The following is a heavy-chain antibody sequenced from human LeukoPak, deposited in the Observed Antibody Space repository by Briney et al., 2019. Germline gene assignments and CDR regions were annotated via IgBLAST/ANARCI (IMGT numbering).Heavy chain of an antibody. V-gene: IGHV3-23*01. Sequence: GGSLRLSCAASGFTFSGFAMSWVRRTPGKGLEWVSGISGSGDNTLYADSVKGRFTISRDNSKNTLYLEMNRLKAEDTAIYYGSKMKGHPLPKYHLDFWGQGTMVTVSS. D-gene: IGHD2-2*02. J-gene: IGHJ4*03. CDR2: ISGSGDNT. CDR3: SKMKGHPLPKYHLDF. CDR1: GFTFSGFA.